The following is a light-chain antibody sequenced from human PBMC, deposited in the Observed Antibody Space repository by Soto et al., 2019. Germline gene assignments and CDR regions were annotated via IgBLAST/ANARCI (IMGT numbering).Light chain of an antibody. V-gene: IGKV3-11*02. Sequence: EIVLTQSPASLPLSLGEGATLPXRASQSFTVYLAWYQKQPGXXPRLXXXARXNRAAGVPARFSGSGSGRDFTLTISSLEPEDFAVYYCQQRSNWPPLTVGGGTKVDIK. J-gene: IGKJ4*01. CDR3: QQRSNWPPLT. CDR1: QSFTVY. CDR2: ARX.